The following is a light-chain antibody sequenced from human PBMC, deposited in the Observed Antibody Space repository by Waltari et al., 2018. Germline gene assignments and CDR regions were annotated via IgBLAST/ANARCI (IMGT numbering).Light chain of an antibody. CDR2: EVS. V-gene: IGLV2-8*01. CDR1: NSDVGGHNY. J-gene: IGLJ2*01. CDR3: SSYAGSNNLV. Sequence: QSALTQPPSASGSPGQSVTISCTGTNSDVGGHNYVSWYQQHPGKAPKLMIYEVSKRPSGVPDRFSGSKSVNTASLTVSGLQAEDEADYYCSSYAGSNNLVFGGGTKLTVL.